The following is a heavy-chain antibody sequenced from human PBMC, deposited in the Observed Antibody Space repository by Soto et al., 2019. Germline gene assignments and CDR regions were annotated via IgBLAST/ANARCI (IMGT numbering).Heavy chain of an antibody. V-gene: IGHV3-11*05. D-gene: IGHD3-10*01. Sequence: QVQLVESGGGLVKPGGSLRLSCAASGFTFSDYYMSWIRQAPGKGLEWVSYISSSSSYTNYADSVKGRFTISRDNAKNSLYLQINSLRAEDTAMYYCARDGLRVNGTRDDYDGMDVWGGGTTVTVTS. CDR3: ARDGLRVNGTRDDYDGMDV. J-gene: IGHJ6*04. CDR1: GFTFSDYY. CDR2: ISSSSSYT.